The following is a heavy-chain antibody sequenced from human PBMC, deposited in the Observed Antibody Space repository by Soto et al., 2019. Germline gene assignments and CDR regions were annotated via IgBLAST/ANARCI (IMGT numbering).Heavy chain of an antibody. V-gene: IGHV3-21*01. D-gene: IGHD5-12*01. CDR2: ISSSSSYI. J-gene: IGHJ2*01. CDR3: ARDRSGYDFVGWYFDL. CDR1: GFTFSSYS. Sequence: EVQLVESGGGLVKPGGSLRLSCAASGFTFSSYSMNWVRQAPGKGLEWVSSISSSSSYIYYADSVKGRFTISRDNAKNSLYLQMNSLRAEDTAVYYCARDRSGYDFVGWYFDLWGRGTLVTVSS.